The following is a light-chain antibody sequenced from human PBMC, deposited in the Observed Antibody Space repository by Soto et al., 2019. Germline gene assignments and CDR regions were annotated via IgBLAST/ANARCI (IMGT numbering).Light chain of an antibody. Sequence: EIVMTQSPATLSVSPGERATLSCRASQNIYTNLAWYQQKPGQAPRLLIYDASTRAAGIPARFIGSGSGTEFTLTNSGLQSEDFAIYECQQFNSWLLTFGGGTKVESK. CDR2: DAS. J-gene: IGKJ4*01. V-gene: IGKV3-15*01. CDR3: QQFNSWLLT. CDR1: QNIYTN.